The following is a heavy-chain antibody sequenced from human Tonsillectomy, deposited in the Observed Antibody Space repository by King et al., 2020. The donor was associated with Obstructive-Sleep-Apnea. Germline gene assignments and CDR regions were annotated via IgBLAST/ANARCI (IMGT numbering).Heavy chain of an antibody. CDR1: GFTFDDYA. Sequence: EVQLVESGGGLVQPGRSLRLSCAASGFTFDDYAMHWVRQAPGKGLEWVSSISWNSDSINYADSVKGRFTISRDNAKNSLYLQMNSLISEDTALYYCAKHRSSSWYRGLDYFDYWGQGTLVTVSS. V-gene: IGHV3-9*01. CDR3: AKHRSSSWYRGLDYFDY. D-gene: IGHD6-13*01. J-gene: IGHJ4*02. CDR2: ISWNSDSI.